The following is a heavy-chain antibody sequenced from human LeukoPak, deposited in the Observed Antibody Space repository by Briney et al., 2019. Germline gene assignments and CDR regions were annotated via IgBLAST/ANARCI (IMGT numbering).Heavy chain of an antibody. V-gene: IGHV3-48*01. CDR1: GFTFSSYG. CDR2: ISRSSSTI. J-gene: IGHJ3*02. CDR3: AKNANGYGYGAFDI. Sequence: PGGSLRLSCAASGFTFSSYGMHWVRQAPGKGLEWLSYISRSSSTIHYADSVKGRFTISRDNAKNSLYLQMNSLRVEDTAVYFCAKNANGYGYGAFDIWGQGTMVTVSS. D-gene: IGHD3-16*01.